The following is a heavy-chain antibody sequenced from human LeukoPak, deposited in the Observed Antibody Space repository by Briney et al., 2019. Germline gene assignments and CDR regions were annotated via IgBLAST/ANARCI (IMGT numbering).Heavy chain of an antibody. CDR3: ARVPPQRYSYDTPLDY. CDR1: GYTFTSYD. CDR2: MNPNSGNT. J-gene: IGHJ4*02. V-gene: IGHV1-8*01. D-gene: IGHD5-18*01. Sequence: GASVKVSCKASGYTFTSYDINWVRQATGQGLEWRGWMNPNSGNTGYAQKFQGRVTMTRNTSISTAYMELSSLRSEDTAVYYCARVPPQRYSYDTPLDYWGQGTLVTVSS.